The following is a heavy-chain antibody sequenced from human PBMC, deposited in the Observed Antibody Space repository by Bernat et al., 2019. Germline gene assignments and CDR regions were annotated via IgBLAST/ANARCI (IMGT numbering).Heavy chain of an antibody. CDR1: GFTFSSYE. CDR3: AIVRLPELYGTGGACPPDYFDY. V-gene: IGHV3-48*03. J-gene: IGHJ4*02. Sequence: VQLVESGGGVVQPGGSLRLSCAASGFTFSSYEMNWVRQAPGKGLEWVSYISSSGSTIYYADSVKGRFTISRDNAKNSLYLQMNSLRAEDTAVYYCAIVRLPELYGTGGACPPDYFDYWGQGTLVTVSS. D-gene: IGHD2-8*02. CDR2: ISSSGSTI.